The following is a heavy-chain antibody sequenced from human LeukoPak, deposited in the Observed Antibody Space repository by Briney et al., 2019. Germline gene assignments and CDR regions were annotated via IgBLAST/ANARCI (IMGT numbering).Heavy chain of an antibody. V-gene: IGHV4-39*01. CDR3: ARQPTDSSSWYWFDP. CDR1: GGSISSSSNY. J-gene: IGHJ5*02. CDR2: IYYSGRT. Sequence: SETLSLTCTVSGGSISSSSNYWGWIPQPPGKGLEWIVRIYYSGRTYYNTSLKSRVTISVDTSKNQFSLKLSSVTAADTAVYYCARQPTDSSSWYWFDPWGQGTLVTVSS. D-gene: IGHD6-13*01.